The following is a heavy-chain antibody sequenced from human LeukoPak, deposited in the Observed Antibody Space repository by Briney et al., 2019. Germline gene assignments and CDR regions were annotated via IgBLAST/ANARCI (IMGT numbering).Heavy chain of an antibody. Sequence: GESLRLSCAASRFTFSSYAMHWVRQAPGKGLEWVAVISYDGSNKYYAESVKGRFTISRDNSKNTLYLQMNSLRAEDTAVYYCARNGGYSYGYDPYYFDYWGQGTLVTVSS. CDR3: ARNGGYSYGYDPYYFDY. CDR1: RFTFSSYA. J-gene: IGHJ4*02. CDR2: ISYDGSNK. D-gene: IGHD5-18*01. V-gene: IGHV3-30*04.